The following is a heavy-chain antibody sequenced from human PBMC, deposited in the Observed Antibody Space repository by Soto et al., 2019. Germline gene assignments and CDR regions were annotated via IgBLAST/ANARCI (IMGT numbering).Heavy chain of an antibody. V-gene: IGHV3-48*03. J-gene: IGHJ4*02. D-gene: IGHD2-21*02. CDR2: ISSSGSTI. Sequence: GGSLRLSCAASGFTFSSYEMNWVRQAPGKGLEWVSYISSSGSTIYYADSVKGRFTISRDNAKNSLYLQMNSLRAEDTAVYYCARVGPVSRAYCGGDCYSDCFDYWGQGTLVTVSS. CDR1: GFTFSSYE. CDR3: ARVGPVSRAYCGGDCYSDCFDY.